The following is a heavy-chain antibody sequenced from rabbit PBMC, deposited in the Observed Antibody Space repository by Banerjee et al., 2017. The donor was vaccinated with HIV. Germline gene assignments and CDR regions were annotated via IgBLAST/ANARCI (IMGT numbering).Heavy chain of an antibody. Sequence: QEQLVESGGGLVQPEGSLTLTCTASGFSFSSTYWICWVRQAPGKGLEWIACINTSTGNTVYASWAKGRFTISKTSSTTVTLQMTSLTAADTATYFCARDAGGDGYSNDLWGQGTLVTVS. J-gene: IGHJ3*01. D-gene: IGHD7-1*01. CDR1: GFSFSSTYW. V-gene: IGHV1S45*01. CDR3: ARDAGGDGYSNDL. CDR2: INTSTGNT.